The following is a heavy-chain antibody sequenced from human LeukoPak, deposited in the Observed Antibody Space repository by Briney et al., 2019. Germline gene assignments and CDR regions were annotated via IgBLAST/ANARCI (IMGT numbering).Heavy chain of an antibody. V-gene: IGHV4-4*02. Sequence: SGTLSLTCAVSGGSISSSNWWSWVRQPPGKGLEWIGEIYHSGSTNYNPSLKSRVTISVDKSKNQFSLKVSSVTAADTAVYYCARIPLVWSSPKGAFDIWGQGTMATVSS. CDR1: GGSISSSNW. CDR3: ARIPLVWSSPKGAFDI. D-gene: IGHD3-10*01. CDR2: IYHSGST. J-gene: IGHJ3*02.